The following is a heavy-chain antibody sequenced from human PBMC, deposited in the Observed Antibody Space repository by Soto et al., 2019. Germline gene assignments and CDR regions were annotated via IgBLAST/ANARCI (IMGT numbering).Heavy chain of an antibody. Sequence: EVQLLESGGDLVQPGGSLRLACAASGFTFRGDAMSWVRQAPGKGLEWVSSVSGSGEMTHYAESVKGRFTISRDNSKDTVFLQMERLRAGDTGVYFRARAEITYNRNGWGQGTRVTVSS. CDR2: VSGSGEMT. J-gene: IGHJ4*02. CDR1: GFTFRGDA. CDR3: ARAEITYNRNG. V-gene: IGHV3-23*01. D-gene: IGHD1-20*01.